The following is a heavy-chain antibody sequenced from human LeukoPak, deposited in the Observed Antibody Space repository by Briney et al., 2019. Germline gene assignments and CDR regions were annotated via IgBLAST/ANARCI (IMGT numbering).Heavy chain of an antibody. CDR1: GFTFSSYW. V-gene: IGHV3-7*01. CDR2: IKQDGSEK. CDR3: ARDGPDLYYYMDV. J-gene: IGHJ6*03. Sequence: GGSLRLSCAASGFTFSSYWMSWVRQAPGKGLEWVANIKQDGSEKYYVDSVKGRFTISRDNAKNSLYLQMNSLRAEDTAVYYCARDGPDLYYYMDVWGKGTTVTVSS.